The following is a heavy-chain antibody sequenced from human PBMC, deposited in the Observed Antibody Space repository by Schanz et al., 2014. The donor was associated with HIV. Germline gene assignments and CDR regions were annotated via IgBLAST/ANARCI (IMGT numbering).Heavy chain of an antibody. Sequence: EVQLMESGGGLVKPGSLRLSCAASGFTFSRHSMSWVRQAPGKGLEWVSSINEASDYRYYADSVRGRFTISRDNAKSSLYLQMNSLRAEDTAVYYCARGNYDFWSGYYAAYYYGMDVWGQGTTVSVSS. CDR1: GFTFSRHS. CDR3: ARGNYDFWSGYYAAYYYGMDV. CDR2: INEASDYR. V-gene: IGHV3-21*04. D-gene: IGHD3-3*01. J-gene: IGHJ6*02.